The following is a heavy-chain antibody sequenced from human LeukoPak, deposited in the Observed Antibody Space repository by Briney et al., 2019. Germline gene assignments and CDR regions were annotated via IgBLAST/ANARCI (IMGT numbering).Heavy chain of an antibody. CDR2: ISGSGGST. Sequence: GGSLRLSCAASGFTFSSYGMSWVRQAPGKGLEWVSGISGSGGSTYYADSVKGRFSISRDNSKNTLYVQMNSLRAEDMAVYYCAKDGDSGSYWFDYWGQGTLVTVSS. V-gene: IGHV3-23*01. CDR3: AKDGDSGSYWFDY. CDR1: GFTFSSYG. J-gene: IGHJ4*02. D-gene: IGHD1-26*01.